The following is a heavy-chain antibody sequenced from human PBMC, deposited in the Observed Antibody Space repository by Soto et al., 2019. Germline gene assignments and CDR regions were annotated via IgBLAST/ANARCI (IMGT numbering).Heavy chain of an antibody. CDR2: INSDGSST. J-gene: IGHJ6*02. D-gene: IGHD2-2*01. Sequence: PGGSLRLSCAASGFTFSSYWMHWVRQAPGKGLVWVSRINSDGSSTSYADSVRGRFTISRDNAKNTLYLQMNSLRAEDTAVYYCARDLHNYCSSTSCYLGFGYYYGMDVWGQGTTVTVSS. CDR1: GFTFSSYW. V-gene: IGHV3-74*01. CDR3: ARDLHNYCSSTSCYLGFGYYYGMDV.